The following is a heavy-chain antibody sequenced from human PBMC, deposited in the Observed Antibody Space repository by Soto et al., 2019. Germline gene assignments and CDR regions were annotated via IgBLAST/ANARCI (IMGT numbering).Heavy chain of an antibody. D-gene: IGHD4-17*01. V-gene: IGHV1-46*01. Sequence: ASVKVSCKASGYTFTSYYMHWVRQAPGQGLEWMGIINPSGGSTSYAQKFQGRVTMTRDTSTSTVYMELSSLRSEDTAVYYCPRESTVTTYYYGMAVWGQGTTVTVSS. CDR1: GYTFTSYY. CDR2: INPSGGST. CDR3: PRESTVTTYYYGMAV. J-gene: IGHJ6*02.